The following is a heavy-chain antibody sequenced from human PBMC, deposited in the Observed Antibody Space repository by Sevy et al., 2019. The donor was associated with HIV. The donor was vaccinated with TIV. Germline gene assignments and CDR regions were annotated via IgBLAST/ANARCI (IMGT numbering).Heavy chain of an antibody. V-gene: IGHV3-15*01. CDR2: IKSKTDGGTT. D-gene: IGHD6-6*01. J-gene: IGHJ4*02. CDR1: GFTFGNAW. Sequence: GGSLRLSCAASGFTFGNAWMSWVRQAPGKGLEWVGRIKSKTDGGTTDYAAPVKGRVTISRDDSKNTLYLQMNSLKTEDTAVYYCTTGETSSSYSDYWGQGTLVTVSS. CDR3: TTGETSSSYSDY.